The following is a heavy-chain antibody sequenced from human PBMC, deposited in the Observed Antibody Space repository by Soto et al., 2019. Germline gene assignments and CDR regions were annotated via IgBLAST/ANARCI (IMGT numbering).Heavy chain of an antibody. V-gene: IGHV5-51*01. CDR1: GYSFTNYW. J-gene: IGHJ4*02. D-gene: IGHD3-16*02. CDR2: IYPGDSDT. CDR3: ARQRIDVYTIGY. Sequence: LKISCKGSGYSFTNYWIGWVRQMSGKGLEWIGIIYPGDSDTRYSPSFQGQVTISADKSISTAYLQWSSLKASDTAMYYCARQRIDVYTIGYWGQGPLVTVSS.